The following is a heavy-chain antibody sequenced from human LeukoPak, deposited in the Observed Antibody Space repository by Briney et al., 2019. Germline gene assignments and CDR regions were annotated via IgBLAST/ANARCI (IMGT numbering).Heavy chain of an antibody. Sequence: SETLSLTCAVYGGSFSGYYWSWIRQPPGKGLEWIGEINHSGSTNYNPSLKSRVTISVDTSKNQFSLKLSPVTAADTAVYYCARGSQNSGSYYGPTDYWGQGTLVTVSS. J-gene: IGHJ4*02. CDR3: ARGSQNSGSYYGPTDY. V-gene: IGHV4-34*01. D-gene: IGHD1-26*01. CDR1: GGSFSGYY. CDR2: INHSGST.